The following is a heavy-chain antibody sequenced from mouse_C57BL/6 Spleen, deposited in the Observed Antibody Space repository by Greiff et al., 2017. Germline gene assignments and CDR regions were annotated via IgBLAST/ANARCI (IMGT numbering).Heavy chain of an antibody. CDR2: IDPSDSYT. Sequence: QVQLQQPGAELVMPGASVKLSCKASGYTFTSYWMHWVKQRPGQGLEWIGEIDPSDSYTNYNQKFKGKSTLTVDKSSSTAYMQLSSLTSEDSAVYYCATYDYDHFDYWGQGTTLTVSS. V-gene: IGHV1-69*01. D-gene: IGHD2-4*01. CDR3: ATYDYDHFDY. J-gene: IGHJ2*01. CDR1: GYTFTSYW.